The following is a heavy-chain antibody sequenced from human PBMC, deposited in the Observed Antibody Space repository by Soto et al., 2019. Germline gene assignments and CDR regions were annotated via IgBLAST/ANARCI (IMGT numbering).Heavy chain of an antibody. J-gene: IGHJ1*01. V-gene: IGHV3-23*01. Sequence: PGGSLRLSCAASGFTFISYAMIWFRQSPGKGLEWVSAISGSGGSTYYADSVKGRFTISRDNSKNTLYLQMNSLRAEDTAVYYCAKDFGGYPEYFQHWGQGTLVTVSS. CDR3: AKDFGGYPEYFQH. CDR2: ISGSGGST. D-gene: IGHD5-12*01. CDR1: GFTFISYA.